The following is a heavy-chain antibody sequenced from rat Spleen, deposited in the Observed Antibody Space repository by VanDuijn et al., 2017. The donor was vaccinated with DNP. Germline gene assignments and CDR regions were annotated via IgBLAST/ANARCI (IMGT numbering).Heavy chain of an antibody. CDR2: IYYDGGST. CDR3: ARWNSGHFDY. V-gene: IGHV5-22*01. D-gene: IGHD4-3*01. Sequence: EVQLVESGGGLVQPGRSLKLSCAASGFTFSDYYMAWVRQAPTKGLEWVAYIYYDGGSTSYGDSVKGRFTISRGNTKNTLYLQMNSLRSEDMATYYCARWNSGHFDYWGQGVMVPVSS. J-gene: IGHJ2*01. CDR1: GFTFSDYY.